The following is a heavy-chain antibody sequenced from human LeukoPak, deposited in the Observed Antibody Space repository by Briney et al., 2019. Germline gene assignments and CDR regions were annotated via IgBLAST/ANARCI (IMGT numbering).Heavy chain of an antibody. D-gene: IGHD1-14*01. V-gene: IGHV1-8*01. J-gene: IGHJ6*02. Sequence: GASVKVSCKASGYTFSSYDINWVRQAPGQGLEWMGWMNPNSGNTGYARKLQGRVTMTRDTSIRTAYMELSSLASDDTAVYYCARAPSYNGAEGFYFSGLDVWGHGTTVTVCS. CDR1: GYTFSSYD. CDR2: MNPNSGNT. CDR3: ARAPSYNGAEGFYFSGLDV.